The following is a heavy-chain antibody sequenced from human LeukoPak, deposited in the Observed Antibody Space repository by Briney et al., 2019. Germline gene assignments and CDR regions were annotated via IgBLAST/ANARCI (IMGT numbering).Heavy chain of an antibody. J-gene: IGHJ4*02. CDR2: IYYSGST. Sequence: SETLSLTCTVSGGSISSYYWSWIRQPPGKGLEWIGYIYYSGSTNYNPSLKSRVTISVDTSKNQFSLKLSSVTAADTAVYYCARGEYDPQLDYWGQGTLVTVSS. D-gene: IGHD2-2*01. V-gene: IGHV4-59*01. CDR3: ARGEYDPQLDY. CDR1: GGSISSYY.